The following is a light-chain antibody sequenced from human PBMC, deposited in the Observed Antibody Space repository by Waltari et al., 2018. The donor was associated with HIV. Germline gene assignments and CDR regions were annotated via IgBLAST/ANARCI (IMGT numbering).Light chain of an antibody. CDR2: EGS. CDR3: CSYTSSNTYV. CDR1: SSDVGGYNF. Sequence: QSALTQPASVSGSPGQAITISCTGTSSDVGGYNFVSCYQQHPGKAPKLMIDEGSKRPSGVSNRVSGSKSGNTASLTISGLQAEDEADYYCCSYTSSNTYVFGTGTEVSVL. J-gene: IGLJ1*01. V-gene: IGLV2-23*01.